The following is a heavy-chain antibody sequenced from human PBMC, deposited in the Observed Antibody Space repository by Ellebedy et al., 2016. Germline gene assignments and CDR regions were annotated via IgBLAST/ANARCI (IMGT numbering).Heavy chain of an antibody. CDR2: VNTFSGNT. D-gene: IGHD3-22*01. V-gene: IGHV1-18*04. J-gene: IGHJ6*02. Sequence: ASVKVSXKASGYTFTTFSITWVRQVPGQGLEWMGFVNTFSGNTKFAQKFQGRVSMTTDTSTSTAYMELRSLRSDDTAVYYCARDKQIVVVITGPYYYYYGMDVWGQGTTVTVSS. CDR3: ARDKQIVVVITGPYYYYYGMDV. CDR1: GYTFTTFS.